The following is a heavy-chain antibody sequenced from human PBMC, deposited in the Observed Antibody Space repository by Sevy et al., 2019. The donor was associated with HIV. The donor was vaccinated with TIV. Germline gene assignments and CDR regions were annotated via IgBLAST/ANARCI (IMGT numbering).Heavy chain of an antibody. CDR1: GYTFSDYW. V-gene: IGHV5-51*01. Sequence: GESLKISCKGSGYTFSDYWVGWVRQMPGKGLEWMGIVYPGDSDTRYSLSFRGQVTISADTSIRTAYLQWNNLRASDTAIYYCARTPSTVSNPLYFDYWGQGALVTVSS. CDR2: VYPGDSDT. D-gene: IGHD4-17*01. J-gene: IGHJ4*02. CDR3: ARTPSTVSNPLYFDY.